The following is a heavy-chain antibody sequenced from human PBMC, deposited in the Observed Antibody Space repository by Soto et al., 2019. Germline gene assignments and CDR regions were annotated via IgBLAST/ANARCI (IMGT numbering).Heavy chain of an antibody. V-gene: IGHV1-46*01. CDR2: INPNGGIT. CDR3: ASSVNSAMAFDS. CDR1: GYTFTHYY. D-gene: IGHD5-18*01. Sequence: QVQLVQSGAEVKKPGASVRVSCKASGYTFTHYYIHWVRQPHGQGLEWMGIINPNGGITTYAHKFRAGFSMTRDTSTSTVYLELSSLRSEDSAVYYCASSVNSAMAFDSWGQGTLVTVSS. J-gene: IGHJ4*02.